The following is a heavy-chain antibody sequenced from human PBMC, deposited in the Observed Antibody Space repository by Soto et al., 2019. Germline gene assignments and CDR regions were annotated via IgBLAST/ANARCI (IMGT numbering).Heavy chain of an antibody. Sequence: SVKVSCKASGGTFSSYTISWVRQAPGQGLEWMGRIIPILGIANYAQKFQGRVTITADKSTSTAYMELSSLRSEDTAVYYCARDFDCSSTSCPDYWGQGTLVTVSS. CDR3: ARDFDCSSTSCPDY. CDR1: GGTFSSYT. D-gene: IGHD2-2*01. J-gene: IGHJ4*02. CDR2: IIPILGIA. V-gene: IGHV1-69*04.